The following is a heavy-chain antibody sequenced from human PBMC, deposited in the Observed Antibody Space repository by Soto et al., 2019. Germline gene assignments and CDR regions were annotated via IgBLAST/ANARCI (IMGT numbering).Heavy chain of an antibody. Sequence: SATLSLTCTVSGDSVSSGGYYWSWIRQPPGKGLEWIGYIYSSGSANYNPSLKSRVTISRDTSKNQISLKVASVTAADTAGYYCARGFSSVSMDAWGQGTTVTVSS. V-gene: IGHV4-61*08. CDR2: IYSSGSA. CDR3: ARGFSSVSMDA. CDR1: GDSVSSGGYY. D-gene: IGHD6-19*01. J-gene: IGHJ6*02.